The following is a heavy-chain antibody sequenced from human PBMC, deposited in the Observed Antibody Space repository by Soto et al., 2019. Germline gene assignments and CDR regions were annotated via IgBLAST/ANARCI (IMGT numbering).Heavy chain of an antibody. V-gene: IGHV3-23*01. D-gene: IGHD2-15*01. CDR1: GVTFSSYA. J-gene: IGHJ6*02. Sequence: PGGSLRLSCVASGVTFSSYAMSWVRQAPGKGLEWVSAVSKSGLDTNYADFVKGRFTISRDNSKNTLYLQMNSLRAEDTAVYYCTRPFDCSGGSCYSGWYYYYGMDVWGQGTTVTVSS. CDR3: TRPFDCSGGSCYSGWYYYYGMDV. CDR2: VSKSGLDT.